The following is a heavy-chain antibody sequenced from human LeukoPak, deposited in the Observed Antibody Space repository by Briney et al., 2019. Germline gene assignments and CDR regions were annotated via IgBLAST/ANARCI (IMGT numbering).Heavy chain of an antibody. J-gene: IGHJ3*02. CDR2: INPNSGGT. V-gene: IGHV1-2*02. CDR3: ARDRPNYYDSSRPNAFDI. Sequence: ASVKVSCKASGYTFTGYYMHWVRQAPGQGLEWMGWINPNSGGTNYAQKFQGRVTMTRDTSISTAYMELSRLRSDDTAVYYCARDRPNYYDSSRPNAFDIWGQGTMVTVSS. CDR1: GYTFTGYY. D-gene: IGHD3-22*01.